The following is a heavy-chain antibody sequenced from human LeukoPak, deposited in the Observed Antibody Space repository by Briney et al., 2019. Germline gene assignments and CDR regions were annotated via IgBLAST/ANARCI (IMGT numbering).Heavy chain of an antibody. CDR1: GFTFSSYA. CDR2: ISGSGGSP. CDR3: AKFFGGYYSPLDY. D-gene: IGHD3-22*01. V-gene: IGHV3-23*01. Sequence: SGGSLRLSCAASGFTFSSYAMSWVRQAPGKGLEWVSAISGSGGSPYYADSVKGRFTISRDNSKNTLYLQMNSLRAEDTAVYYCAKFFGGYYSPLDYWGQGTLVTVSS. J-gene: IGHJ4*02.